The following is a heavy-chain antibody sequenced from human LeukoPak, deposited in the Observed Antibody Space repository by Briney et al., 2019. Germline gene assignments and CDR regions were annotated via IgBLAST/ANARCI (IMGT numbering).Heavy chain of an antibody. J-gene: IGHJ4*02. CDR1: GFTFGDYA. V-gene: IGHV3-49*03. CDR3: TRDPLSSGWPYYFDY. D-gene: IGHD6-19*01. CDR2: IRSKAYGGTT. Sequence: GGSLRLSCTASGFTFGDYAMSWFRQAPGKGLEWVGFIRSKAYGGTTEYAASVKGRFTISRDESKSIAYLQMNSLKTEDTAVYYCTRDPLSSGWPYYFDYWGQGTLVTVSS.